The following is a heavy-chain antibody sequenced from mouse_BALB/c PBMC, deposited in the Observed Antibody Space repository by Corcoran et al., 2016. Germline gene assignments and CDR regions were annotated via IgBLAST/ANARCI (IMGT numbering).Heavy chain of an antibody. Sequence: EVQLQQSGPELVKPGASGKISCKASGYSVTGYYMHWVKQSHVKSLEWIGRINPYKGATSYNQNFKDKASLTVDKSSITAYMALHSLTSEDSAVSYFAIDYGSSYYAMDYCGQGTSVTVSS. CDR1: GYSVTGYY. V-gene: IGHV1-26*01. D-gene: IGHD1-1*01. CDR3: AIDYGSSYYAMDY. CDR2: INPYKGAT. J-gene: IGHJ4*01.